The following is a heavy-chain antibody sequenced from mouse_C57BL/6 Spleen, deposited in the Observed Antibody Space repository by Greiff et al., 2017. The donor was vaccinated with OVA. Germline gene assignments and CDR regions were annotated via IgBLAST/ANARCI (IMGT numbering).Heavy chain of an antibody. D-gene: IGHD2-4*01. CDR3: ARGDYGGYYYAMDY. Sequence: QVQLQQPGAELVMPGASVKLSCKASGYTFTSYWMPWVKQRPGQGLEWIGEIDPSDSYTNYNQKFKGKSTLTVDKSSSTAYMQLSSLTSEDSAVYYCARGDYGGYYYAMDYWGQGTSVTVSS. CDR1: GYTFTSYW. V-gene: IGHV1-69*01. J-gene: IGHJ4*01. CDR2: IDPSDSYT.